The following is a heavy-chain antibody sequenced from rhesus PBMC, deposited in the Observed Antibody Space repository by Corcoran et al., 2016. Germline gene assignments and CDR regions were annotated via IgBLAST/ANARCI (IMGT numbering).Heavy chain of an antibody. CDR2: IGGRSVST. CDR3: ARVSGSYDY. Sequence: QVQLQESGPGLVKPSETLSLTCAVSGYSISSGYGWSWIRPPPGKGLEWIGYIGGRSVSTNYNPSPKSRVTISKDTSKNQFSLKLSSVTAADTAVYYCARVSGSYDYWGQGVLVTVSS. V-gene: IGHV4-127*01. D-gene: IGHD1-44*02. CDR1: GYSISSGYG. J-gene: IGHJ4*01.